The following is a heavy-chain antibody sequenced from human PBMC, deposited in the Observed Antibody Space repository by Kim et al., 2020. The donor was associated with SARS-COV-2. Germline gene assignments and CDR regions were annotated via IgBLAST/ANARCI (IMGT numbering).Heavy chain of an antibody. V-gene: IGHV4-34*01. CDR1: GGSFSGYY. CDR2: INHSGST. D-gene: IGHD3-10*01. CDR3: ARADSITMVRGVIRWFDP. J-gene: IGHJ5*02. Sequence: SETLSLTCAVYGGSFSGYYWSWIRQPPGKGLEWIGEINHSGSTNYNPSLKSRVTISVDTSKNQFSLKLSSVTAADTAVYYCARADSITMVRGVIRWFDPWGQGTLVTVSS.